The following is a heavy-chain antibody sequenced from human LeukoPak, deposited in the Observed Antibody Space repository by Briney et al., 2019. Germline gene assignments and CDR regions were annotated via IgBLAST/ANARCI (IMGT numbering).Heavy chain of an antibody. J-gene: IGHJ4*02. D-gene: IGHD3-9*01. Sequence: SETLSLTCAVYGGPFSGYYWSWIRQPPGKGLEWIGEINHSGSTNYNPSLKSRVTISVDTSKNQFSLKLSSVTAADTAVYYCARLDLGRGNYFDYWGQGTLVTVSS. CDR2: INHSGST. CDR3: ARLDLGRGNYFDY. CDR1: GGPFSGYY. V-gene: IGHV4-34*01.